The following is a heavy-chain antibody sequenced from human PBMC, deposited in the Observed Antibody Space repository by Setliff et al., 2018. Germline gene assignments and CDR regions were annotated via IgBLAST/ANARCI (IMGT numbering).Heavy chain of an antibody. CDR3: ARDGNYYYYYMDV. CDR1: AFTFKNYW. V-gene: IGHV3-7*01. J-gene: IGHJ6*03. CDR2: IKGDGSEK. Sequence: HPGGSLRLSCAASAFTFKNYWMSWVRQAPGKGLEWVANIKGDGSEKFYLDSVKGRFTISRDNAKNSLYLQMNSLRAEDTAVYYCARDGNYYYYYMDVWGKGTTVTVSS.